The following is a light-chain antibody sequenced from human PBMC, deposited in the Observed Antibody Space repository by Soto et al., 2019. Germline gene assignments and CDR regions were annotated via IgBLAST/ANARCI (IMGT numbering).Light chain of an antibody. CDR2: KAS. CDR3: QQYHNSPWT. V-gene: IGKV1-5*03. CDR1: QRISSW. Sequence: DIQMTQSPSTLSASVGDRVTITCRASQRISSWLAWYQQKPGKAPKLLIYKASSLESGVPPRFSGRGSGTEFTLTISSLQPDDFAAYFCQQYHNSPWTFGQGTTVEIK. J-gene: IGKJ1*01.